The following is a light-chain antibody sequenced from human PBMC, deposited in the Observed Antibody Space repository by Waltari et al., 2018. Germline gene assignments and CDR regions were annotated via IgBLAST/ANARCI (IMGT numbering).Light chain of an antibody. J-gene: IGKJ4*01. CDR2: DAS. V-gene: IGKV3-11*01. CDR3: QQRSDWPLA. Sequence: EIVLTQSPATLSLCPGERANLSCRASQSISTYLAGYQQRPGQAPRLLIYDASNRASGIPARFSGSGSGTDFTLTISSLEPEDFAVYYCQQRSDWPLAFGGGTKVEI. CDR1: QSISTY.